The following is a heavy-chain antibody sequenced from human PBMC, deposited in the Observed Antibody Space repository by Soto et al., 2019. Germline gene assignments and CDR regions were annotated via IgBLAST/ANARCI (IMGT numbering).Heavy chain of an antibody. Sequence: SETLSLTCTVSGGSISSSSYYWGWIRQPPGKGLEWIGSIYYSGSTYYNPSLKSRVTISVDTSKNQFSLKLSSVTAADTAVYYCARRVVVAAAIDYWGQGTPVTVSS. CDR3: ARRVVVAAAIDY. D-gene: IGHD2-15*01. CDR1: GGSISSSSYY. V-gene: IGHV4-39*01. CDR2: IYYSGST. J-gene: IGHJ4*02.